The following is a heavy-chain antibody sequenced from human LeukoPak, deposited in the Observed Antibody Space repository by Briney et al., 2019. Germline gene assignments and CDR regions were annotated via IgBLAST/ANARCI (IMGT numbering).Heavy chain of an antibody. CDR3: ARVQGQIAVAAPGSHDYYDSSGYFRSRRNWFDP. Sequence: ASVKVSCKASGYTFTSYGISWVRQAPGQGLEWMGWISAYNGNTNYAQKLQGRVTMTTDTSTSTAYMELRSLRSDDTAVYYCARVQGQIAVAAPGSHDYYDSSGYFRSRRNWFDPWGQGTLVTVSS. D-gene: IGHD3-22*01. CDR2: ISAYNGNT. J-gene: IGHJ5*02. V-gene: IGHV1-18*01. CDR1: GYTFTSYG.